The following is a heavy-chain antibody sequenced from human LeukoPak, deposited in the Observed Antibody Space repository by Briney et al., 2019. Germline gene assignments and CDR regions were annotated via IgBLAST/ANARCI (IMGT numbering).Heavy chain of an antibody. D-gene: IGHD1-26*01. CDR3: ARGAPSGSYYR. V-gene: IGHV4-38-2*02. CDR1: GYYISSGYY. J-gene: IGHJ5*02. Sequence: SETLSLTCTVSGYYISSGYYWGWIRQPPGKGLEWIGSIYHSGSTYYNPSLKSRVTISVDTSKNQFSLKLSSVTAADTAVYYCARGAPSGSYYRWGQGTLVTVSS. CDR2: IYHSGST.